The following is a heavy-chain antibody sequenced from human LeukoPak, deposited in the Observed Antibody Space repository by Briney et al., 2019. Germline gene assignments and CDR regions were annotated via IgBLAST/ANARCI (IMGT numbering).Heavy chain of an antibody. V-gene: IGHV3-15*01. CDR2: IKSKTDGGTT. CDR3: TTRSTQTDSGSYGVDY. D-gene: IGHD1-26*01. CDR1: GFTFSNAW. J-gene: IGHJ4*02. Sequence: GGSLRLSCAASGFTFSNAWMSWVSQAPGKGLGWVGRIKSKTDGGTTDYAAPVKGRFTISRDDSKKTLYLQMNSLKTEDTAVYYCTTRSTQTDSGSYGVDYWGQGTLVTVSS.